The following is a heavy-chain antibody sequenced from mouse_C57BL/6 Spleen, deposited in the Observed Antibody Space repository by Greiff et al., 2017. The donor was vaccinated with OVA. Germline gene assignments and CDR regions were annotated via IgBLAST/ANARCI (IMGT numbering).Heavy chain of an antibody. D-gene: IGHD2-4*01. CDR2: IYPGSGNT. Sequence: VQLQQSGAELVRPGASVKLSCKASGYTFTDYYINWVKQRPGQGLEWIARIYPGSGNTYYNEKFKGKATLTAEKSSSTAYMQLSSLTSEDSAVYFCAKGDYDVGAIDYWGQGTTLTVSS. V-gene: IGHV1-76*01. J-gene: IGHJ2*01. CDR3: AKGDYDVGAIDY. CDR1: GYTFTDYY.